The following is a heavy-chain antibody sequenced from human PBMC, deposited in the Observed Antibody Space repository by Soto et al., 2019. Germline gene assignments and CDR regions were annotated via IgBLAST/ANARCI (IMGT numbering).Heavy chain of an antibody. CDR3: ARDFTHDSPSGRRSGGMDV. CDR2: IVPFFGTA. Sequence: GASVKVSCKASGGTFSRHAISWVRQAPGQGLEWMGGIVPFFGTANYPQKFQGRVTITADKSTSTAYMELSNLRSEDTAIYFCARDFTHDSPSGRRSGGMDVWGQGTTVTVSS. D-gene: IGHD3-10*01. V-gene: IGHV1-69*06. CDR1: GGTFSRHA. J-gene: IGHJ6*02.